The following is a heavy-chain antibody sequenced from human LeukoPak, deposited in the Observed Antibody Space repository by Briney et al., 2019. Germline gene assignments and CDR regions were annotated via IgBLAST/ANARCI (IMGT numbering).Heavy chain of an antibody. V-gene: IGHV4-4*07. Sequence: PSETLSLTCTVSGGSISSYDWSWIRQPAGKGLEWIGRTYTSGGTNYNPSLKSRVTMSVDMSKNQFSLKLSSMIAADTAVYYCARVSSSWYQDWYFDLWGRGTLVTVPS. CDR1: GGSISSYD. CDR3: ARVSSSWYQDWYFDL. CDR2: TYTSGGT. J-gene: IGHJ2*01. D-gene: IGHD6-13*01.